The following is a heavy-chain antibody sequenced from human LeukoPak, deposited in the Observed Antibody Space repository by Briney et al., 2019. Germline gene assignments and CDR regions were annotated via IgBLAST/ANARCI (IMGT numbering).Heavy chain of an antibody. CDR3: VREIEWRFDP. J-gene: IGHJ5*02. CDR1: GYMFTSYG. V-gene: IGHV1-18*01. D-gene: IGHD2-8*01. Sequence: ASVKVSCKASGYMFTSYGISWVRQAPGQGLEWMGWISTNKGNTNYAQRLQGRVTMTTDTSTSTAYMELRSLRSDDTAIYYCVREIEWRFDPWGQGTLVTVSS. CDR2: ISTNKGNT.